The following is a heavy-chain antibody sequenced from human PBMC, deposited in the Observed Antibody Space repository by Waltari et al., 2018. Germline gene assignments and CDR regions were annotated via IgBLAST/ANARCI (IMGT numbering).Heavy chain of an antibody. J-gene: IGHJ4*02. CDR2: INWKVEKV. CDR1: GFTFADYG. CDR3: ARGGDSSWPR. V-gene: IGHV3-20*04. D-gene: IGHD3-22*01. Sequence: VESGGGVIRPGGSLRLSCEASGFTFADYGMSWVRQGPGKGWEWIAGINWKVEKVAYGDAVRGRFIISRDNAKNLLYLQMNTVGLDDTALYYCARGGDSSWPRWGQGTLVTVSA.